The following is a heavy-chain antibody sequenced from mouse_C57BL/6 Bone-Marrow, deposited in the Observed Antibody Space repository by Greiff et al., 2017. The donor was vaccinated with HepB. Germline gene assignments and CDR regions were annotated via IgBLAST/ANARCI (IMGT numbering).Heavy chain of an antibody. Sequence: QVQLQQPGAELVRPGTSVKLSCKASGYTFTSYWMHWVKQRPGQGLEWIGVIDPSDSYTKYNQKFKGKATLTVDKYSSTAYMQLSSLTSEDSAVYYCARERSSGYGWFAYWGQGTLVTVSA. V-gene: IGHV1-59*01. D-gene: IGHD3-2*02. CDR2: IDPSDSYT. J-gene: IGHJ3*01. CDR1: GYTFTSYW. CDR3: ARERSSGYGWFAY.